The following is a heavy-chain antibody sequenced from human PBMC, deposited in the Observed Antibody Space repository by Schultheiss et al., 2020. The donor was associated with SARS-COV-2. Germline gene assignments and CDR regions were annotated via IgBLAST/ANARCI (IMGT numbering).Heavy chain of an antibody. V-gene: IGHV3-21*01. CDR3: ARAKDPNWNYARPFDP. D-gene: IGHD1-7*01. J-gene: IGHJ5*02. CDR1: GFTFSSYS. Sequence: GGSLRLSCAASGFTFSSYSMNWVRQAPGKGLEWVSSISSSSSYIYYEDSVKGRFTISRDNAKNSLYLQMNSLRAEDTAVYYCARAKDPNWNYARPFDPWGQGTLVTVSS. CDR2: ISSSSSYI.